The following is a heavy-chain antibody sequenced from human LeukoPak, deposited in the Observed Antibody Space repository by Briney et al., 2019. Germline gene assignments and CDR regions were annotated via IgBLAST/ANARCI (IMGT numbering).Heavy chain of an antibody. V-gene: IGHV3-21*03. J-gene: IGHJ4*02. CDR3: ASDGEYYDSSGYYSY. CDR2: ISSSSSYI. Sequence: PGGSLRLSCAASGFTFSSYSMNWVRQAPGKGLEGVSSISSSSSYIYYADSVKGRFTISRDNAKNSLYLQMNSLRAVDTAVYYCASDGEYYDSSGYYSYWGQGTLVTVFS. D-gene: IGHD3-22*01. CDR1: GFTFSSYS.